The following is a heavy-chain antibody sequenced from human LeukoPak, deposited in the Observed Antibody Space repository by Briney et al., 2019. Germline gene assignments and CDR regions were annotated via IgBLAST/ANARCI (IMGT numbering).Heavy chain of an antibody. CDR3: ARGTGYSVFDY. CDR1: GFTFSSYW. D-gene: IGHD5-24*01. CDR2: INSDGSST. J-gene: IGHJ4*02. V-gene: IGHV3-74*01. Sequence: PGGSLRLSCAASGFTFSSYWMNWVRQAPGKGLVWVSRINSDGSSTSYADSVKGRFTISRDNAKNTLYLQMNSLRGEDTAVYYCARGTGYSVFDYWGQGTLVTVSS.